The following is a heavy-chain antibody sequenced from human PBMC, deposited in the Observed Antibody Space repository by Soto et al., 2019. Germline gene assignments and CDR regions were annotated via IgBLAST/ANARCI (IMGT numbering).Heavy chain of an antibody. J-gene: IGHJ6*02. CDR2: INPNLGGA. V-gene: IGHV1-69*02. D-gene: IGHD6-13*01. Sequence: SVKVSCKASGGTFSSYTISWVRQAPGQGLEWMGRINPNLGGANYAQKFQGRVTMTRDKSTSTAYMELNSLRDEETAGYYWAGIPFYAAAGRGGFYYNTYVMNVGAQGTRATVPS. CDR3: AGIPFYAAAGRGGFYYNTYVMNV. CDR1: GGTFSSYT.